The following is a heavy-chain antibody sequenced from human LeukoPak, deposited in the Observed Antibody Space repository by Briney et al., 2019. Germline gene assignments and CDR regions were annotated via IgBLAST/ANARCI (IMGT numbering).Heavy chain of an antibody. D-gene: IGHD6-19*01. Sequence: GGSLRLSCAASRFIFSSYAMHWVRQAPGKGLEWVAVISYDGSNKYYADSVKGRFTISRDNSKNTLYLQMNSLRGEGTAVYYCARGNSSGRGAFDIWGQGTRVSVSS. V-gene: IGHV3-30-3*01. CDR1: RFIFSSYA. CDR3: ARGNSSGRGAFDI. CDR2: ISYDGSNK. J-gene: IGHJ3*02.